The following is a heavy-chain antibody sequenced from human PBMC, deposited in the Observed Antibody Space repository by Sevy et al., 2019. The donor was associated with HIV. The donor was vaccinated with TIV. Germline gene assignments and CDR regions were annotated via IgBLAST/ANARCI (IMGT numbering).Heavy chain of an antibody. CDR2: ISFDATNK. CDR3: ALERLSSDVAEYFQN. D-gene: IGHD1-1*01. J-gene: IGHJ1*01. V-gene: IGHV3-30-3*01. CDR1: GFTFNRYS. Sequence: GGSPRLTCAASGFTFNRYSMHWVRQAPGKGLEWVATISFDATNKDYPDSVKGRFTISRDNFQNSLFLQMDSLRPEDTAVYYCALERLSSDVAEYFQNWGQGTLVTVSS.